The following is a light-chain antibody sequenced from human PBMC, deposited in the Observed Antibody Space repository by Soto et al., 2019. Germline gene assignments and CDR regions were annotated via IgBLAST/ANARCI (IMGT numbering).Light chain of an antibody. CDR3: QQYNNWPPSIT. CDR2: GAS. V-gene: IGKV3D-15*01. J-gene: IGKJ5*01. Sequence: DIVMTQSPATLSLSPGERATLSCSAIQIVSSNLAWYQQKPGQAPRLLIYGASTRATGIPARFSGSGSGTEFTLTISSLQSEDFAVYYCQQYNNWPPSITFGQGTRLEI. CDR1: QIVSSN.